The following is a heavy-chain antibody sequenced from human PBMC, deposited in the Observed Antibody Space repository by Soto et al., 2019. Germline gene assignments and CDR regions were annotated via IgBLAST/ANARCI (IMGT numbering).Heavy chain of an antibody. D-gene: IGHD3-22*01. Sequence: QVHLVESGGGVVQPGTSRRFSCSSSTFSFIQYGVHWLRQAPGKGPEWVAVISTDGLKTANADSVRGPFTISRDNSENALYLQMNDPIPDDTAIYYRARVLRDNSSGSPISTGRFNHWGQGALVAV. CDR2: ISTDGLKT. CDR1: TFSFIQYG. V-gene: IGHV3-30*03. CDR3: ARVLRDNSSGSPISTGRFNH. J-gene: IGHJ4*02.